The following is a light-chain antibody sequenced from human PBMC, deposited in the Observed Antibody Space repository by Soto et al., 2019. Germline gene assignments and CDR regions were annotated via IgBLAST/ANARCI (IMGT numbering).Light chain of an antibody. Sequence: QSALTQPASVSGSPAQSITISCTGTSSDIGGYIYVSWYQHHPGKAPKLLIYDVSNRPLGVSNRFSGSKSGNTASLTISGLKVEDEADYFCSTYTSSRTRFGGGTKLTVL. CDR1: SSDIGGYIY. J-gene: IGLJ2*01. V-gene: IGLV2-14*03. CDR3: STYTSSRTR. CDR2: DVS.